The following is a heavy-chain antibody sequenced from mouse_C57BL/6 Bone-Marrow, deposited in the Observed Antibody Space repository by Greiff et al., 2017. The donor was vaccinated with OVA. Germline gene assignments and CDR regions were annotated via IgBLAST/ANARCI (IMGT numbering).Heavy chain of an antibody. CDR3: ARGRYYYAMDY. V-gene: IGHV1-81*01. CDR1: GYTFTSYG. J-gene: IGHJ4*01. CDR2: IYPRGGNT. Sequence: QVQLKQSGAELARPGASVKLSCKASGYTFTSYGISWVKQRTGQGLEWIGEIYPRGGNTYYNEKFKGKATLTADKSSSTAYMELRSLTSEDAAVYFCARGRYYYAMDYWGQGTSVTVSS.